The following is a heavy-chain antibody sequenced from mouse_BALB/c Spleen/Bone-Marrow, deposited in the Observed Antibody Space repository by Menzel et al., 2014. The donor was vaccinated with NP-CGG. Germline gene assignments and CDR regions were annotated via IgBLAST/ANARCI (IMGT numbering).Heavy chain of an antibody. CDR2: IYPGNVNT. Sequence: VKLQESGPELVKPGASVRISCKASGYTFTSYYIHWVKQRPGQGLEWIGWIYPGNVNTKYNEKFKGKATLTADKSSSTAYMQLSSLTSEDSAVYFCARGNGGAWFAYWGQGTLVTVSA. CDR1: GYTFTSYY. J-gene: IGHJ3*01. V-gene: IGHV1S56*01. CDR3: ARGNGGAWFAY.